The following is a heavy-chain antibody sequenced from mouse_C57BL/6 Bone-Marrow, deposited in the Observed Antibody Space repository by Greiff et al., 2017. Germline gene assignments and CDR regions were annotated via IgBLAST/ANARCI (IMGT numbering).Heavy chain of an antibody. CDR3: ASDGYGVPCDLDV. CDR2: IYPAGGST. CDR1: GYTFTSYW. D-gene: IGHD2-3*01. V-gene: IGHV1-55*01. J-gene: IGHJ1*03. Sequence: QVQLQQPGAELVMPGASVKMSCKASGYTFTSYWIPWVKQRPGQGLEWIGDIYPAGGSTNYNQQFKSKATLTVDQSSSTAYMQLSSLTSEDSAVYYCASDGYGVPCDLDVWGTGTTVTVSS.